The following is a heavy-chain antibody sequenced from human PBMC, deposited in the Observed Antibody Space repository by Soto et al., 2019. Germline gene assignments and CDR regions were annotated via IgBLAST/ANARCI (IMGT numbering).Heavy chain of an antibody. CDR1: GYTFTSYY. CDR3: ARDYDILTDYSNLDY. CDR2: INPSGGST. Sequence: ASVKVSCKASGYTFTSYYMHWVRQAPGQGLEWMGIINPSGGSTSYAQKFQGRVTMTRDTSTSTVYMELCSLRSEDTAVYYCARDYDILTDYSNLDYWGQGTLVTVSS. D-gene: IGHD3-9*01. J-gene: IGHJ4*02. V-gene: IGHV1-46*03.